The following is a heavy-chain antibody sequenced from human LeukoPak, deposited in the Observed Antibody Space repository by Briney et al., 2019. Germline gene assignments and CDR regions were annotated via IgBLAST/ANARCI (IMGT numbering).Heavy chain of an antibody. Sequence: GSSVKVSCKVSGYTLTELSMHWVRQAPGKGLEWMGGFDPEDGETIYAQKFQGRVTMTEDTSTDTAYMELSSLRSEDTGVYYCAKSRRGDGYDLYYYYGMDVWGQGTTVTVSS. CDR1: GYTLTELS. CDR3: AKSRRGDGYDLYYYYGMDV. J-gene: IGHJ6*02. CDR2: FDPEDGET. V-gene: IGHV1-24*01. D-gene: IGHD5-12*01.